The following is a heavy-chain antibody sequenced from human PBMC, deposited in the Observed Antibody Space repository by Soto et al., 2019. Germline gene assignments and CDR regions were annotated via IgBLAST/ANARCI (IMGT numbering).Heavy chain of an antibody. CDR3: ARTGQTSYYYYYGMDV. CDR2: IKQDGSEK. Sequence: RRLSCAASGFTFSSYWMSWVRQAPGKGLEWVANIKQDGSEKYYVDSVKGRFTISRDNAKNSLYLQMNSLRAEDTAVYYCARTGQTSYYYYYGMDVWGQGTTVTVSS. CDR1: GFTFSSYW. V-gene: IGHV3-7*01. D-gene: IGHD1-1*01. J-gene: IGHJ6*02.